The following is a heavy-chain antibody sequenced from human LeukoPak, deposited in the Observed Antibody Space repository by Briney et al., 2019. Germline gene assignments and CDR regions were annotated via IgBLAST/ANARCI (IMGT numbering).Heavy chain of an antibody. CDR2: TYYRSKWYN. CDR3: ARWGDWNDAFDY. V-gene: IGHV6-1*01. CDR1: GDSFSSNSAA. Sequence: SQTLSLTCAISGDSFSSNSAAWNWIRQSPSRGLEWLGRTYYRSKWYNDYAVSVKSRITINPDTSKNQFSLQLNSVTPEDTAAYYCARWGDWNDAFDYWGQGTLVTVSS. J-gene: IGHJ4*02. D-gene: IGHD1-1*01.